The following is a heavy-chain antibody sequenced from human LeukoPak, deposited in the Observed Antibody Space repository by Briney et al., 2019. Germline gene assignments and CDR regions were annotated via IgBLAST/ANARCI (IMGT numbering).Heavy chain of an antibody. CDR3: AKVPSRFHRLMVDTNFDY. CDR2: IYYGDGYT. Sequence: GGSLRLSCAGSGISFRDYSMSWVRQAPGKGLEWVSTIYYGDGYTYYADSVKGRFTISRDTSKNMLFLEIDSLRAEDTAVYYCAKVPSRFHRLMVDTNFDYWGQGTLVTVSS. V-gene: IGHV3-23*01. J-gene: IGHJ4*02. D-gene: IGHD2-8*01. CDR1: GISFRDYS.